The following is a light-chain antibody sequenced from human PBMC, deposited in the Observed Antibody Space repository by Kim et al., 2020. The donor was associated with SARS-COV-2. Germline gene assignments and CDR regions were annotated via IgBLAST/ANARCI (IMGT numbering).Light chain of an antibody. CDR3: LSYTSTSSYV. Sequence: GQSFTISCTGTSSDVGAYNYVSWYQQHPGKAPKLLIYDVIKRPSGVSDRFSASKSGNAASLTISGLQAEDEADYYCLSYTSTSSYVFGTGTKVTVL. CDR2: DVI. V-gene: IGLV2-14*04. CDR1: SSDVGAYNY. J-gene: IGLJ1*01.